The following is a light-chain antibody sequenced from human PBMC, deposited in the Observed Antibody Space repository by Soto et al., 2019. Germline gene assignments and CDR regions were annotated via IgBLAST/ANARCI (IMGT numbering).Light chain of an antibody. CDR1: QSVRNNY. CDR3: QQRSNWPQT. CDR2: DAS. J-gene: IGKJ1*01. V-gene: IGKV3-11*01. Sequence: EIVLTQSPGTLSLSPGERATLSCRASQSVRNNYLAWYQQKPGQAPRLLIYDASNRATGIPARFSGSGSGTDFTLTISSLEPEDFAVYYCQQRSNWPQTFGQGTKVEIK.